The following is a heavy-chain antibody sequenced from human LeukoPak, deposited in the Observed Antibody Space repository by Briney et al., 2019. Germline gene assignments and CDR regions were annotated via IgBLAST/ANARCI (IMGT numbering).Heavy chain of an antibody. D-gene: IGHD1-26*01. J-gene: IGHJ4*02. CDR3: ARVGGSYVGPLDY. Sequence: PGGSLRLSCAASGSTFSSYAMHWVRQAPGKGLEWVAVISYDGSNKYYADSVKGRFTISRDNSKNTLYLQMNSLRAEGTAVYYCARVGGSYVGPLDYWGQGTLVTVSS. V-gene: IGHV3-30-3*01. CDR1: GSTFSSYA. CDR2: ISYDGSNK.